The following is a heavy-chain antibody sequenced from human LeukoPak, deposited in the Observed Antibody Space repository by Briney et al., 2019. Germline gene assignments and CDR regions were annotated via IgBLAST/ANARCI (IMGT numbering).Heavy chain of an antibody. J-gene: IGHJ5*02. V-gene: IGHV3-74*01. Sequence: GGSLRLSCAASGFAFSTYWMHWVRQAPGKGLVWVSRISRDGDNTDYADSVKGRFTISRDNAKNTLYLLLNSLRAEDTGVYFCARDLFVTWGQGTLVTVSS. CDR3: ARDLFVT. CDR1: GFAFSTYW. CDR2: ISRDGDNT.